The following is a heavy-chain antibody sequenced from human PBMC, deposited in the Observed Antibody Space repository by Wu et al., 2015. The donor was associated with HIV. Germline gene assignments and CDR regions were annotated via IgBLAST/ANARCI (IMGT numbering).Heavy chain of an antibody. CDR1: GYTLTELS. CDR3: ATDELYGSGSYGVRGAFDI. V-gene: IGHV1-24*01. Sequence: QVQVVQSGAEVKKPGASVKVSCKVSGYTLTELSMHWVRQAPGKGLEWMGGFDPEDGETIYAQKFQGRVTMTEDTSTDTAYMELSSLRSEDTAVYYCATDELYGSGSYGVRGAFDIWGQGTMVTVSS. J-gene: IGHJ3*02. D-gene: IGHD3-10*01. CDR2: FDPEDGET.